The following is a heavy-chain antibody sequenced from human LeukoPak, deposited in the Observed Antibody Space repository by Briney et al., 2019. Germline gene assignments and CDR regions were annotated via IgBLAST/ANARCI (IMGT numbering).Heavy chain of an antibody. CDR2: LWYDGSNK. Sequence: PGGSLRLSCAASGFTFSSYGMHWVRQAPGKGLEWVAVLWYDGSNKYYADSVKGRFTISRDNSENTLYLQMNSLRAEDTALYYCARDGETTGSISSWFDYWGQGTLVTVSS. V-gene: IGHV3-33*01. CDR3: ARDGETTGSISSWFDY. D-gene: IGHD6-13*01. CDR1: GFTFSSYG. J-gene: IGHJ4*02.